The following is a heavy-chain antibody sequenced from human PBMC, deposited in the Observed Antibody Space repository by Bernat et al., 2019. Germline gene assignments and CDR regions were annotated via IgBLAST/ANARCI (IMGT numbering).Heavy chain of an antibody. J-gene: IGHJ4*02. D-gene: IGHD3-22*01. CDR1: GFTFSRYA. Sequence: EVQLLESGGGLVQPGGSLRISCAASGFTFSRYAMSWVRQAPGKGLEWVSAISGSGGSTNYADSVKGRFTISRDNSKNALYLHMNSLRAKDTAEYYCAKEKHSNTYYYVVDFDYWGQGTLVTVSS. V-gene: IGHV3-23*01. CDR2: ISGSGGST. CDR3: AKEKHSNTYYYVVDFDY.